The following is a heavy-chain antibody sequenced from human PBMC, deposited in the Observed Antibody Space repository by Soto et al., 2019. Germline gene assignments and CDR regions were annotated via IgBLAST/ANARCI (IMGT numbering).Heavy chain of an antibody. CDR2: IDSSGSI. Sequence: SETLSLTCPVSAGSISNYYCNWIRQPAGKGLEWIGRIDSSGSIHYSPSLKSRVPMSVDTSENQCSLKLSSVTAADTAVYYCARRGHEFWSGPFDYWGQGTPVTVTS. V-gene: IGHV4-4*07. CDR3: ARRGHEFWSGPFDY. CDR1: AGSISNYY. J-gene: IGHJ4*02. D-gene: IGHD3-3*01.